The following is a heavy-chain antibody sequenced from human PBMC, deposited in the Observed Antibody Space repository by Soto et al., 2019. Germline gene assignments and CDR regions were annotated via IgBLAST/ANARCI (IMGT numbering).Heavy chain of an antibody. Sequence: PGGSLRRSWAAAGFTFSSYAMSWDRQAPGKVLGWVSAISGSGGSTYYADSVKGRFTISRDNSKNTLYLQMNSLRAEDTAVYYCAKDPVTYCGGDCPPYYGMDVWGQGTTVTVSS. CDR1: GFTFSSYA. V-gene: IGHV3-23*01. CDR3: AKDPVTYCGGDCPPYYGMDV. J-gene: IGHJ6*02. D-gene: IGHD2-21*02. CDR2: ISGSGGST.